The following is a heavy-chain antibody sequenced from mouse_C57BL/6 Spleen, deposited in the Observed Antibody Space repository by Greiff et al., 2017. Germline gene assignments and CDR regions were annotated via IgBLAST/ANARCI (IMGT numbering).Heavy chain of an antibody. CDR2: INPGSGGT. V-gene: IGHV1-54*01. J-gene: IGHJ4*01. D-gene: IGHD2-4*01. Sequence: QVQLKQSGAELVRPGTSVKVSCKASGYAFTNYLIEWVKQRPGQGLEWIGVINPGSGGTNYNEKFKGKATLTADKSSSTAYMQLSSLTSEDSAVYFCAREGYDYDEGYAMDYWGQGTSVTVSS. CDR3: AREGYDYDEGYAMDY. CDR1: GYAFTNYL.